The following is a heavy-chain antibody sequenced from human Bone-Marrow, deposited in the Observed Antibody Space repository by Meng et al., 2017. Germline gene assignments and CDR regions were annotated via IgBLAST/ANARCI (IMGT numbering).Heavy chain of an antibody. CDR2: IYYSGST. Sequence: SETLSLTCTVSGGSISSYYWSWIRQPPGKGLEWIGYIYYSGSTNYNPSLKSRVTISVDTSKNQFSLKLSSVTAADTAVYYCASSNSSSWYLVDYYYGMDVWGQGTTVTVSS. J-gene: IGHJ6*02. D-gene: IGHD6-13*01. V-gene: IGHV4-59*01. CDR1: GGSISSYY. CDR3: ASSNSSSWYLVDYYYGMDV.